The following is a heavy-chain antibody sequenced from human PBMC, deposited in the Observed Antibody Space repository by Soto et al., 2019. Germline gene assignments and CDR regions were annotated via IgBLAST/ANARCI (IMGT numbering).Heavy chain of an antibody. V-gene: IGHV4-30-4*01. J-gene: IGHJ4*02. D-gene: IGHD2-8*01. CDR3: ARNGALDY. CDR2: ILNSGTT. CDR1: GGSISSGDYY. Sequence: SETLSLTCTVSGGSISSGDYYWSWIRQPPGKGLEWIGYILNSGTTNYNPSLESRLTISVDTSKNQCSLKLTSVTAADSAVYYCARNGALDYWGRGTLVTVSS.